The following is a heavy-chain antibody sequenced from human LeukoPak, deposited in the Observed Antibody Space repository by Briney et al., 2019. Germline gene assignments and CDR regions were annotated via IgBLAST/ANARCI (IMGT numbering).Heavy chain of an antibody. CDR2: ISWNSGSI. D-gene: IGHD5-12*01. CDR3: AKSGKRSSDGGHDYFDY. Sequence: GRSLRLSCAASGFTFDDYAMHWVRQAPGKGLEWVSGISWNSGSIGYADSVKGRFTISRDNAKNSLYLQMNSLRAEDTALYYCAKSGKRSSDGGHDYFDYWGQGTLVTVSS. CDR1: GFTFDDYA. V-gene: IGHV3-9*01. J-gene: IGHJ4*02.